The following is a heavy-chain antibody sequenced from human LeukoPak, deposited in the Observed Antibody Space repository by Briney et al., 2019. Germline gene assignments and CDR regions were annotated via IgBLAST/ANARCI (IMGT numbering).Heavy chain of an antibody. CDR2: ISNSGNTK. V-gene: IGHV3-48*03. CDR3: AAVTDY. Sequence: GGSLRLSCAASGFTFSNYEMNWIRQAPGKGLEWISYISNSGNTKYYADSVKGRFSISRDNANNSVYLQMNNLRAEDTAVHYCAAVTDYWGQGTLVTVSS. J-gene: IGHJ4*02. CDR1: GFTFSNYE.